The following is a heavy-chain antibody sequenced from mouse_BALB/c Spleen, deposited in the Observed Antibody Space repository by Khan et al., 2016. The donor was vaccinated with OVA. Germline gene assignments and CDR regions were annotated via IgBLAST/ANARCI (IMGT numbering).Heavy chain of an antibody. CDR1: GYSFTNYW. J-gene: IGHJ2*01. V-gene: IGHV1-5*01. Sequence: EVQLQQSGTVLARPGAPEKMSCKASGYSFTNYWIHWVKQRRGQGLEWIGAIYPGISDTRYNQRFKGKAKLTAVTSASTAYMELSSLTNEDSAGCYSPRANDSYYFAYWGQGTTLTVSS. CDR3: PRANDSYYFAY. CDR2: IYPGISDT. D-gene: IGHD2-4*01.